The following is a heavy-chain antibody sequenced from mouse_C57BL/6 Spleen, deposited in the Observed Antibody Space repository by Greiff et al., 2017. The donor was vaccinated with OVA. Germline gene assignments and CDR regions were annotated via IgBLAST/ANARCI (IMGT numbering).Heavy chain of an antibody. CDR3: TTVITTVVATPGWFAY. Sequence: VHVKQSGAELVRPGASVKLSCTASGFNIKDYYMHWVKQRPEQGLEWIGRIDPEDGDTEYAPKFQGKATMTADTSSNTAYLQLSSLTSEDTAVYYCTTVITTVVATPGWFAYWGQGTLVTVSA. CDR2: IDPEDGDT. V-gene: IGHV14-1*01. CDR1: GFNIKDYY. D-gene: IGHD1-1*01. J-gene: IGHJ3*01.